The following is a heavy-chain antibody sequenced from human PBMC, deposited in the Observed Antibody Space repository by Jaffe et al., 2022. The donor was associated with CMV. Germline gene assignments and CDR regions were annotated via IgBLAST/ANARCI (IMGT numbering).Heavy chain of an antibody. CDR1: GFTFSGSA. D-gene: IGHD4-17*01. Sequence: EVQLVESGGGLVQPGGSLKLSCAASGFTFSGSAMHWVRQASGKGLEWVGRIRSKANSYATAYAASVKGRFTISRDDSKNTAYLQMNSLKTEDTAVYYCTRVLKSVTTYKGDGMDVWGQGTTVTVSS. V-gene: IGHV3-73*02. J-gene: IGHJ6*02. CDR2: IRSKANSYAT. CDR3: TRVLKSVTTYKGDGMDV.